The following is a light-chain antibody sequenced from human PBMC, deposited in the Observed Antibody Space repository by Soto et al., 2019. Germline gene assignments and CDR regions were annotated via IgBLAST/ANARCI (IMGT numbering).Light chain of an antibody. Sequence: DIQFTQSPSFLSASVGDRVTITCRASQGISSYLAWYQQKPGKAPKLLIYAASTLQSGVPSRFSGSGSGTEFTLTIRSLQPEEFATYYCKQLNSYPLTVGGGTKVDI. CDR1: QGISSY. CDR2: AAS. J-gene: IGKJ4*01. CDR3: KQLNSYPLT. V-gene: IGKV1-9*01.